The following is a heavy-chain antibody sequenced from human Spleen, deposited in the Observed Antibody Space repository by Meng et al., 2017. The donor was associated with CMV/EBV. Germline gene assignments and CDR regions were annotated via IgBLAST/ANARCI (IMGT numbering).Heavy chain of an antibody. CDR3: ARFYRPSTPFDP. CDR1: GGAISSTIYY. CDR2: IYYSGST. Sequence: CTVCGGAISSTIYYWGWIRQPPGKGLEWIGSIYYSGSTYYNPSLKSRVTISVDTSKNQFSLKLSSVTAADTAVYYCARFYRPSTPFDPWGQGTLVTVSS. V-gene: IGHV4-39*07. J-gene: IGHJ5*02. D-gene: IGHD2/OR15-2a*01.